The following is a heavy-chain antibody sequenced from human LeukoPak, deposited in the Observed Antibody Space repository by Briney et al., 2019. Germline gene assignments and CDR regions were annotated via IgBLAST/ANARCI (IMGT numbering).Heavy chain of an antibody. CDR2: TSVGGGST. CDR3: AKDDSGTYYFPWFDP. D-gene: IGHD1-26*01. J-gene: IGHJ5*02. V-gene: IGHV3-23*01. CDR1: GFSFSSYA. Sequence: GGSLRLSCAAPGFSFSSYAMSWVRQAPGKGLEWVSRTSVGGGSTEYAVSVKGRFTISRDNSKNTLYLQMNSLRAEDTAVYYCAKDDSGTYYFPWFDPWGQGSLVTVSS.